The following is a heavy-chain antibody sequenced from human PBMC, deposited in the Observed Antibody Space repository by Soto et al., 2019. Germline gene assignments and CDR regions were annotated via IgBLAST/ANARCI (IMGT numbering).Heavy chain of an antibody. CDR2: ISYDGSNK. V-gene: IGHV3-30-3*01. D-gene: IGHD6-6*01. Sequence: QVQLVESGGGVVQPGRSLRLSCAASGFTFSSYAMHWVRQAPGKGLEWVAVISYDGSNKYYADSVKGRFTISRDNSKNTLYQQMNSLRAEDTAVYYCARGQYSSSSPNTYWGQGTLVTVSS. CDR1: GFTFSSYA. J-gene: IGHJ4*02. CDR3: ARGQYSSSSPNTY.